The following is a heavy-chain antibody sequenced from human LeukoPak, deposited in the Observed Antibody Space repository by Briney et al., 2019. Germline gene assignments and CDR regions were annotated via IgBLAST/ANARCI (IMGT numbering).Heavy chain of an antibody. V-gene: IGHV3-48*01. D-gene: IGHD1-26*01. J-gene: IGHJ4*02. Sequence: PGGSLRLSCAASGFTFSSYSMNWVRQAPGKGLEWVSYISSSSSTIYYADSVKGRFTISRDNAKNSLYLQMNSLRAEDTAVYYCARDFIVGATAYDYWGQGTLVTVSS. CDR3: ARDFIVGATAYDY. CDR2: ISSSSSTI. CDR1: GFTFSSYS.